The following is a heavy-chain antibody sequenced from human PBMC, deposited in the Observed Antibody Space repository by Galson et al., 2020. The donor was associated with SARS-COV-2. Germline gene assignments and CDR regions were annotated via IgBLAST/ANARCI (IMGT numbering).Heavy chain of an antibody. D-gene: IGHD3-10*01. CDR2: ISGSGGST. Sequence: GESLKIPCAARGFTFSSYAMSWVRQAPGKGPEWVSAISGSGGSTYYADSVKGRFTISRDNSKNTLYLQMNSLRAEDTAVYYCAKSGRFRLRLGSFVDYWGQGTLVTVSS. V-gene: IGHV3-23*01. CDR1: GFTFSSYA. CDR3: AKSGRFRLRLGSFVDY. J-gene: IGHJ4*02.